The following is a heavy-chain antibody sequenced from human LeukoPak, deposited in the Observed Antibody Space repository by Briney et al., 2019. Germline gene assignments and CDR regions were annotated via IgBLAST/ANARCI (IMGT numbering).Heavy chain of an antibody. CDR3: ARGVHRRYYDSSAYFSD. CDR2: INPSGGNT. V-gene: IGHV1-46*01. J-gene: IGHJ4*02. D-gene: IGHD3-22*01. CDR1: GYTFTGYY. Sequence: ASVKVSCKASGYTFTGYYIHWVRQAPGQGLEWMGIINPSGGNTNYAQNFQGRVTMTRDMSTSTVYMELSSLRSEDTAVYYCARGVHRRYYDSSAYFSDWGQGTLVTVSS.